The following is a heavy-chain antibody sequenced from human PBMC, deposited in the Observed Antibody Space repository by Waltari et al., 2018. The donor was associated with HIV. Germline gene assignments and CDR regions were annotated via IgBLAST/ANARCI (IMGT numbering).Heavy chain of an antibody. V-gene: IGHV3-74*01. Sequence: EVQLVESGGGLVQPGGSLRLSCAASGFTFSSYWMHWVRQAPGKGLVLVSRINSDGSSTNYADSVKCRFTISRDNAKNTVYLQMNSLRAEDTALYYCASLYNYVWGSPPPFDYWGQGTLVTVSS. CDR2: INSDGSST. CDR3: ASLYNYVWGSPPPFDY. J-gene: IGHJ4*02. D-gene: IGHD3-16*01. CDR1: GFTFSSYW.